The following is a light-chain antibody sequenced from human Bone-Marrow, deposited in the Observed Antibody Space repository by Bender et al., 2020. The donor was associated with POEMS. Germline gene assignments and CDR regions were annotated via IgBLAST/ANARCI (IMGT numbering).Light chain of an antibody. Sequence: QSALTQPASVSGSPGQSITISCTGTSSDVGSYNFVSWYQQHPGNAPKLIIYEGTERPSGVSDRFSGSKSGTTASLTISGLQPEDEADYRCCSYAGRDIIFGGGTKLTVL. CDR2: EGT. CDR3: CSYAGRDII. V-gene: IGLV2-23*01. CDR1: SSDVGSYNF. J-gene: IGLJ2*01.